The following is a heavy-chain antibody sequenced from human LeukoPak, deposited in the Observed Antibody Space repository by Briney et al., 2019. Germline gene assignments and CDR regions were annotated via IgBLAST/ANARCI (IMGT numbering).Heavy chain of an antibody. D-gene: IGHD5-12*01. Sequence: GGSLRLSCAASGFTFSSYAMSWVRQAPGKGLEWVSAISGSGGSTYYADSVKGRFTISRDNSKDTLYLQMNSLRAGDTAVYYCAKAAIVATIERDYWGQGTLVTVSS. CDR1: GFTFSSYA. V-gene: IGHV3-23*01. CDR2: ISGSGGST. CDR3: AKAAIVATIERDY. J-gene: IGHJ4*02.